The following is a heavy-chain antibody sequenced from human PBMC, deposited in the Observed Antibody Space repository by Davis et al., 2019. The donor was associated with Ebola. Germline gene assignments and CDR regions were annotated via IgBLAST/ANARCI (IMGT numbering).Heavy chain of an antibody. J-gene: IGHJ4*02. Sequence: GESLKISCAASGFTSNSYAINWVRQAPGKGLEWVSSISGTGFTTHYADSVKGRFTISRDNSKNTLYLQMNSLRAEDTAVYYCAKDGPAYNTGWYQFDYWGQGTLVTVSS. CDR3: AKDGPAYNTGWYQFDY. CDR1: GFTSNSYA. D-gene: IGHD6-19*01. CDR2: ISGTGFTT. V-gene: IGHV3-23*01.